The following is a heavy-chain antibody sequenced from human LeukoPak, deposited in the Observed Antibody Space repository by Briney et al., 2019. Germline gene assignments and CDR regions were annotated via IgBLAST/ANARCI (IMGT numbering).Heavy chain of an antibody. CDR3: ARHDGRSGGTMGALDS. D-gene: IGHD4-23*01. V-gene: IGHV4-39*01. J-gene: IGHJ4*02. CDR2: IYDSRTI. CDR1: GGSISSGSHH. Sequence: SSETLSLTCTVCGGSISSGSHHWGWFRQSPGKGLEWIGSIYDSRTIYYNPSLNSRVTISAVTSKNQFSLQLNSVTAADTAVYYCARHDGRSGGTMGALDSWGQGSLVTVSS.